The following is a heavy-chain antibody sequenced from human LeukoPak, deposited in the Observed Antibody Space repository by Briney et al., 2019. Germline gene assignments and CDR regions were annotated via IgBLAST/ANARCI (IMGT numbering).Heavy chain of an antibody. V-gene: IGHV3-7*01. CDR3: PRMGGSEGNREVNWFDP. CDR2: IRHSGSTK. J-gene: IGHJ5*02. D-gene: IGHD1-14*01. CDR1: GFTFSAYW. Sequence: GGSLRLSCAASGFTFSAYWRSWVRQAPGKGLEWVAYIRHSGSTKYNVYPVEGRFTSSSDNTQNSLYLQRGMTRVEDTAVYYCPRMGGSEGNREVNWFDPWGQGTLVTVSS.